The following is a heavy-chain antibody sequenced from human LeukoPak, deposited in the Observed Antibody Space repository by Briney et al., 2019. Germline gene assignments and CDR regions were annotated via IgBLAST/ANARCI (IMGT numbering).Heavy chain of an antibody. J-gene: IGHJ4*02. CDR2: IYTGDVT. CDR1: GFRVSSNH. Sequence: GGSLRLSCAVSGFRVSSNHMTRVRQAPGKGLEWVSLIYTGDVTYYADSVKGRFTISTDNSKNILYLQMDSLTAEDTALYYCARERDYDTYIDYWGQGTLVTVSS. V-gene: IGHV3-53*01. CDR3: ARERDYDTYIDY. D-gene: IGHD3-22*01.